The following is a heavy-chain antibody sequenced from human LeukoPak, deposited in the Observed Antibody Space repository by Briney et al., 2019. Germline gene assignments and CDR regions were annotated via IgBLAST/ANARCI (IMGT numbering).Heavy chain of an antibody. CDR2: INHSGST. CDR3: ARGPIQLWFRYYYYYMDV. D-gene: IGHD5-18*01. CDR1: GGPFSGYY. V-gene: IGHV4-34*01. Sequence: PSETLSLTCAVYGGPFSGYYWSWIRQPPGKGLEWIGEINHSGSTNYNPSLKSRVTISVDTSKNQFSLKLSSVTAADTAVYYCARGPIQLWFRYYYYYMDVWGKGTTVTVSS. J-gene: IGHJ6*03.